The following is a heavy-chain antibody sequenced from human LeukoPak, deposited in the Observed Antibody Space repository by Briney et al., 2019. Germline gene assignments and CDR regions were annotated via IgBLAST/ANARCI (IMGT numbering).Heavy chain of an antibody. CDR1: GYSFTSYW. Sequence: PGESLKISCKGSGYSFTSYWIGWVRQMPGKGLEWMGIIYPGDSDTRYSPSFQGQVTISADKSISTAYPQWSSLKASDTAMYYCARLPGLTGPPGAFDIWGQGTMVTVSS. CDR3: ARLPGLTGPPGAFDI. V-gene: IGHV5-51*01. CDR2: IYPGDSDT. J-gene: IGHJ3*02. D-gene: IGHD7-27*01.